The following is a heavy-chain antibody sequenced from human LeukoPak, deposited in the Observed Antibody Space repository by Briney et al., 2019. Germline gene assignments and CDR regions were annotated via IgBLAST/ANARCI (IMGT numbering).Heavy chain of an antibody. CDR1: GGSISSYY. CDR2: IYYSGST. J-gene: IGHJ6*02. V-gene: IGHV4-59*01. D-gene: IGHD6-19*01. Sequence: SETLSLTCTVSGGSISSYYWSWIRQPPGKGLEWIGYIYYSGSTNYNPSLKSRVTISVDTSKNQFSLKLSSVTAADTAVYYCARSRQLYSSGWYYYYGMDVRGQGTTVTVSS. CDR3: ARSRQLYSSGWYYYYGMDV.